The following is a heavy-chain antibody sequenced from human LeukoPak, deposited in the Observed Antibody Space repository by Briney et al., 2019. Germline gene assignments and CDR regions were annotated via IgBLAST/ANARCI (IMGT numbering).Heavy chain of an antibody. D-gene: IGHD3-9*01. CDR3: ATAPYYDILTGSQTDY. Sequence: GGSLRLSCAASGFTFTSYAMSWVRQAPGKGQEWVSAISGSGGSTYYADSVKGRFTISRDNSKNTLYLQMNSLRAEDTAVYYCATAPYYDILTGSQTDYWGQGTLVTVSS. CDR1: GFTFTSYA. CDR2: ISGSGGST. J-gene: IGHJ4*02. V-gene: IGHV3-23*01.